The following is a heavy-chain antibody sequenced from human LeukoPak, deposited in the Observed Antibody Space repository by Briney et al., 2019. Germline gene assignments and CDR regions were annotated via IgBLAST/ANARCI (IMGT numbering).Heavy chain of an antibody. CDR2: IYTSGST. CDR1: GGSISSYY. CDR3: AATAAGTDPTTYYFDY. J-gene: IGHJ4*02. V-gene: IGHV4-4*09. D-gene: IGHD6-13*01. Sequence: SETLSLTCTVSGGSISSYYWSWIRQPPGKGLEWIGYIYTSGSTNYNPSLKSRITISVDTSKNQFSLKLSSVTAADTAVYYCAATAAGTDPTTYYFDYWGQGTLVTVSS.